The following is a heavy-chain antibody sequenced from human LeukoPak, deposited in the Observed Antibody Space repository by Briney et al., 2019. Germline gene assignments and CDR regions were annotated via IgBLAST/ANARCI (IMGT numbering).Heavy chain of an antibody. V-gene: IGHV3-23*01. CDR1: GFTFSSYA. CDR3: ARGGKAAAADVLDI. Sequence: GGSLRLSCAASGFTFSSYAMSWVRQAPGKGLEWVSTISGSGGTTYYADSVKGRFTISRDNAKNSLYLQMNSLRPGDTAVYYCARGGKAAAADVLDIWGQGTMVTVSS. J-gene: IGHJ3*02. D-gene: IGHD6-13*01. CDR2: ISGSGGTT.